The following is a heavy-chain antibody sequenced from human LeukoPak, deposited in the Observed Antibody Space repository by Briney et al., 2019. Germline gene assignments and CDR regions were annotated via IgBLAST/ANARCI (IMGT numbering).Heavy chain of an antibody. CDR2: IFYSGRT. Sequence: PSETLSLTCTVSGGSISSSSYYWGWIRQPPGKGLERIGSIFYSGRTFYNPSLQSRVNISVDTSKNQFSLKLSSVTAADTAVFYCARQGSYSYGSGTYYNGHFDYWAQGILVTVSS. J-gene: IGHJ4*02. V-gene: IGHV4-39*01. CDR3: ARQGSYSYGSGTYYNGHFDY. D-gene: IGHD3-10*01. CDR1: GGSISSSSYY.